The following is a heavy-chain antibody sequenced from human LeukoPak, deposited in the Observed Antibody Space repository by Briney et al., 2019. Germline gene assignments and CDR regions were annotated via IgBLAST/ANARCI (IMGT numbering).Heavy chain of an antibody. Sequence: SGTLSLTCAVSGGSISSSNWWSWVRQPPGKGLEWIEEIYHSGSTNYNPSLKSRVTISVDKSKNQFSLKLSSVTAADTAVYYCARGVSVSVYYGSGSNNWFDPWGQGTLVSVSS. CDR2: IYHSGST. V-gene: IGHV4-4*02. D-gene: IGHD3-10*01. CDR1: GGSISSSNW. CDR3: ARGVSVSVYYGSGSNNWFDP. J-gene: IGHJ5*02.